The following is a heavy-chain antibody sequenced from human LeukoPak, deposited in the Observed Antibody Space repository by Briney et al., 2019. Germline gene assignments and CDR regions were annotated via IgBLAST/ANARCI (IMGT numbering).Heavy chain of an antibody. CDR3: ATGAQYGLPGVAYFYYMHV. CDR1: GYTFTGYY. Sequence: GASVKVSCKASGYTFTGYYMHWVRQAPGQGLEWMGWINPNSGGTNYAQKFQGRVSMTGDTSITTAYMELSSLTSDDTAVYYCATGAQYGLPGVAYFYYMHVWGTGTTVTVSS. CDR2: INPNSGGT. D-gene: IGHD3-10*01. V-gene: IGHV1-2*02. J-gene: IGHJ6*03.